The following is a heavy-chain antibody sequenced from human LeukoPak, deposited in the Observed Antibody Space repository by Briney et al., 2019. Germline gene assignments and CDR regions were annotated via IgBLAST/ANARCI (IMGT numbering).Heavy chain of an antibody. CDR3: ARVKRIQLWIDY. D-gene: IGHD5-18*01. J-gene: IGHJ4*02. Sequence: SETLSLTCTVSGGSISSYYWSWIRQPPGKGLEWIGYIYYSGSTNYNPSLKSRVTISVDTSKNQFSLKLSSVTAADTAVYYCARVKRIQLWIDYWGQGTPVTVSS. V-gene: IGHV4-59*01. CDR2: IYYSGST. CDR1: GGSISSYY.